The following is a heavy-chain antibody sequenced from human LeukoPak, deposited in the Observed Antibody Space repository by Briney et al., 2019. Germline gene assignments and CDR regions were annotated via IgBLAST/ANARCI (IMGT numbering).Heavy chain of an antibody. V-gene: IGHV1-24*01. CDR1: GYSLTELS. CDR2: IGPGDGET. CDR3: ATTRLVPLYYYGMDV. Sequence: GASVKVSCKVSGYSLTELSIHWVRQAPGKGLEWMGCIGPGDGETNYAQKFQGRVTMTEDTSTDTAYMELSSLRSDDTADYYCATTRLVPLYYYGMDVWGQGTTVAVSS. D-gene: IGHD3-9*01. J-gene: IGHJ6*02.